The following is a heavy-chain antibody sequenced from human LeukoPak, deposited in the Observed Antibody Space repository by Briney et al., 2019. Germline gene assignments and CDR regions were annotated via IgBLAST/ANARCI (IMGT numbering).Heavy chain of an antibody. CDR1: GFTFSSYA. J-gene: IGHJ4*02. V-gene: IGHV3-23*01. Sequence: PGGSLRLSCAASGFTFSSYAMSWVRQAPGKGLEWVSAITGSGGSTYYADSVKGRFTISRDNSKNMLYLQMNSLRSEDTAVYYCAKDVGAQAPYFDYWSQGTLVTVSS. CDR2: ITGSGGST. D-gene: IGHD1-26*01. CDR3: AKDVGAQAPYFDY.